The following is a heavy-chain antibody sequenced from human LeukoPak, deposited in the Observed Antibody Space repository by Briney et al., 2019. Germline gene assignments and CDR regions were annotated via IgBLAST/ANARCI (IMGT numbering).Heavy chain of an antibody. V-gene: IGHV3-23*01. CDR3: ATTRGSSFDY. CDR2: ISGSGGST. J-gene: IGHJ4*02. D-gene: IGHD1-26*01. CDR1: GFTFSSYG. Sequence: GGSLRLSCAASGFTFSSYGMSWVRQAPGKGLEWVSAISGSGGSTYYADSVKGRFTISRDNSKNTLYLQMNSLRVEDTAMYYCATTRGSSFDYWGQGTLVTVSS.